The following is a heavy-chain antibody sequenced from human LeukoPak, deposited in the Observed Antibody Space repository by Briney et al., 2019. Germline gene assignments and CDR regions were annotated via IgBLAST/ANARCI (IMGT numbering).Heavy chain of an antibody. CDR2: ISPNNGDT. Sequence: ASVKVSCKTSGYTFPDYYVHWVRQAPGQGLEWLGWISPNNGDTNYAQKFQGRVSMTRDTSTRTAYMELSSLTSDDTAVYYCARPMVPSTIAVAAGFDYWGQGTLVTVSS. V-gene: IGHV1-2*02. J-gene: IGHJ4*02. CDR1: GYTFPDYY. D-gene: IGHD6-19*01. CDR3: ARPMVPSTIAVAAGFDY.